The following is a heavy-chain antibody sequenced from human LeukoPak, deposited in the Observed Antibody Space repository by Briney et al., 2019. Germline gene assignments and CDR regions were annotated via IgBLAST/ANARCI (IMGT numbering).Heavy chain of an antibody. CDR2: NENGGTT. Sequence: GGSLRLSCVGSGFTFRSHAMSWVRQAPEKGLEFVSGNENGGTTYYADSVKGRFTISRDNSKNTLYLQMNSLRAEDTAVYYCAKDLFNGDDDNGFDPWGQGTLVTVSS. V-gene: IGHV3-23*01. D-gene: IGHD4-17*01. CDR3: AKDLFNGDDDNGFDP. CDR1: GFTFRSHA. J-gene: IGHJ5*02.